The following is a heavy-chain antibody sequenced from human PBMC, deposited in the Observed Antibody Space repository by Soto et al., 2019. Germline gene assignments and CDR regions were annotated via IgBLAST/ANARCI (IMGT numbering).Heavy chain of an antibody. CDR2: MNPNSGNT. D-gene: IGHD3-3*01. J-gene: IGHJ6*03. V-gene: IGHV1-8*01. CDR3: ARGISRYDFWSGYYDYYYHLDV. Sequence: VASVKVSCKASGYTFTSYDINWVRQATGQGLEWMGWMNPNSGNTGYAQKFQGRVTMTRNTSISTAYMELSSLRSEDTAVYYCARGISRYDFWSGYYDYYYHLDVWGKGTTVTVSS. CDR1: GYTFTSYD.